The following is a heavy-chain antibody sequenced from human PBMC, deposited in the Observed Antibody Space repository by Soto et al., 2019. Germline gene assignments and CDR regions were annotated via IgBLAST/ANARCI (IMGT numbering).Heavy chain of an antibody. V-gene: IGHV3-23*01. Sequence: PGGSLRLSCAASGFTFSRDGMSWVRQAPGKGLEWVSLITDNGGSTYYADSVKGRFTISRDNSKNTVYLQMNSLRAEDTAVYYCAKDSPVGVPLLRDLHDWGQGTLVTVSS. CDR2: ITDNGGST. D-gene: IGHD2-15*01. CDR1: GFTFSRDG. CDR3: AKDSPVGVPLLRDLHD. J-gene: IGHJ1*01.